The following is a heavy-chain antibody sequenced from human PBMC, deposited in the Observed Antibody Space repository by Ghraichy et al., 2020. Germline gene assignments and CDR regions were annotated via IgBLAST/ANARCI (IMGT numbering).Heavy chain of an antibody. J-gene: IGHJ4*02. CDR2: IYSDDST. V-gene: IGHV3-53*01. CDR1: GFTVSSNY. D-gene: IGHD3-10*01. Sequence: GGSLRLSCAASGFTVSSNYMTWVRQAPGKGLEWVSVIYSDDSTYYADSVKGRFTISRDNSKNTLYLQMNSLRVEDTAVYYCARGRVDYWGQGTLVTVSS. CDR3: ARGRVDY.